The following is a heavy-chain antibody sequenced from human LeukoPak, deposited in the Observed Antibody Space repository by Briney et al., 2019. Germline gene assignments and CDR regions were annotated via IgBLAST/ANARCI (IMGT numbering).Heavy chain of an antibody. Sequence: GRSLRLSCAASGFNFSDSGMTWVRQAPGKGLQWVANINRDGTEKHFLDSIEGRFTISRDNRKKSLYLQMNSLRPKDTAVYFCVRGDWYFESWGQGTLVTVSS. CDR3: VRGDWYFES. D-gene: IGHD2-21*01. CDR2: INRDGTEK. CDR1: GFNFSDSG. J-gene: IGHJ4*02. V-gene: IGHV3-7*04.